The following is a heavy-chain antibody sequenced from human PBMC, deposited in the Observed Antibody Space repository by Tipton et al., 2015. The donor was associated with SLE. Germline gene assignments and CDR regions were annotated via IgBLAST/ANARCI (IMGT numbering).Heavy chain of an antibody. CDR1: GFTFNNYG. D-gene: IGHD3-3*01. Sequence: SLRLSCAASGFTFNNYGMHWVRQAPGRGLQWVAFIRHDGSAKYYADSLQGRFSVSRDNSENTLYLQMNSLRADDTAVYYCANSRFVPEAYWGQGTLVTVSS. CDR3: ANSRFVPEAY. CDR2: IRHDGSAK. J-gene: IGHJ4*02. V-gene: IGHV3-30*02.